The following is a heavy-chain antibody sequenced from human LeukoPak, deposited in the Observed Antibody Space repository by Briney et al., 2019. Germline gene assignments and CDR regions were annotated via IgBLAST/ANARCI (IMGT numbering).Heavy chain of an antibody. J-gene: IGHJ4*02. D-gene: IGHD3-3*01. V-gene: IGHV3-30-3*01. CDR1: GFTFSSYA. Sequence: GGSLRLSCAASGFTFSSYAMHWVRQAPGKGLGWVAVISYDGSNKYYADSVKGRFTISRDNSKNTLYLQMNSLRAEDTAVYYCARYYDFWSGYLNPPPHFDYWGQGTLVTVSS. CDR2: ISYDGSNK. CDR3: ARYYDFWSGYLNPPPHFDY.